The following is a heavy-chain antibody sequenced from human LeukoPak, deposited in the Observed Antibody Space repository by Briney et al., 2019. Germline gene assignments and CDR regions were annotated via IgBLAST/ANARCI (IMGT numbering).Heavy chain of an antibody. J-gene: IGHJ3*02. CDR2: IYWDDDK. V-gene: IGHV2-5*02. D-gene: IGHD5-18*01. Sequence: SGPTLVNPTQTLTLTCTFSGFSLSTSGVGVGWIRQPPGKALEWLALIYWDDDKLYSPSLKSRLTITKDTSKNQVVLTMTNMDPVDTATYYCAHRASIQLWIRAPDAFDIWGQGTMVTVSS. CDR1: GFSLSTSGVG. CDR3: AHRASIQLWIRAPDAFDI.